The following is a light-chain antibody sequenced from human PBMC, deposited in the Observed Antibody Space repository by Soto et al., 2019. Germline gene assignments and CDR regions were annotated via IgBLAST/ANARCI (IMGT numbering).Light chain of an antibody. Sequence: QSVLTQPRSVSGSPGQSVTIPCTGTSSDVAIYNYISWYQQHPGEAPKLMIHDVSERPSGVPDRFSGSKSGNTASLTISGLQAEDEADYHCCSYAGSYTFARNVFGTGTKVTVL. J-gene: IGLJ1*01. CDR1: SSDVAIYNY. CDR2: DVS. CDR3: CSYAGSYTFARNV. V-gene: IGLV2-11*01.